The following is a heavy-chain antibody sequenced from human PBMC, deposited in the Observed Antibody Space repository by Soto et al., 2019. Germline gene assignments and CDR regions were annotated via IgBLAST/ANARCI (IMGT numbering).Heavy chain of an antibody. V-gene: IGHV3-30*18. CDR3: AKEKEGIAAAGTGVDSGWYFDL. CDR1: GFTFSSYG. CDR2: ISYDGSNK. Sequence: QVQLVESGGGVVQPGRSLRLSCAASGFTFSSYGMHWVRQAPGKGLEWVAVISYDGSNKYYADSVKGRFTISRDNSKNPLYLQMNSLRAEDTAVYYCAKEKEGIAAAGTGVDSGWYFDLWGRGTLVTVSS. J-gene: IGHJ2*01. D-gene: IGHD6-13*01.